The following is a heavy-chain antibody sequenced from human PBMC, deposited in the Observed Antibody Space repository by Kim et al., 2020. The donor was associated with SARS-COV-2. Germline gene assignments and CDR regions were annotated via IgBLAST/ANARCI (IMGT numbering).Heavy chain of an antibody. J-gene: IGHJ4*01. D-gene: IGHD7-27*01. CDR2: TTT. CDR3: GRDNWGSIDY. Sequence: TTTISAGSVKGRLTISKDNAKNTLYLQMNSLGAEDTGIYFCGRDNWGSIDYWGHGTLVTVSS. V-gene: IGHV3-74*01.